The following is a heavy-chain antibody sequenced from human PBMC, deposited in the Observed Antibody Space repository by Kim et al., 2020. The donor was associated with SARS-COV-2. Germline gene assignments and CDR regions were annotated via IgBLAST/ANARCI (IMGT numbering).Heavy chain of an antibody. CDR3: AKEILLYSSSWSSFDY. CDR2: ISWNSGSI. D-gene: IGHD6-13*01. V-gene: IGHV3-9*01. CDR1: GFTFDDYA. J-gene: IGHJ4*02. Sequence: GGSLRLSCAASGFTFDDYAMHWVRQAPGKGLEWVSGISWNSGSIGYADSVKGRFSISRDNAKNSLYLQMNSLRAEDTALYYCAKEILLYSSSWSSFDYWGQGTLVTVSS.